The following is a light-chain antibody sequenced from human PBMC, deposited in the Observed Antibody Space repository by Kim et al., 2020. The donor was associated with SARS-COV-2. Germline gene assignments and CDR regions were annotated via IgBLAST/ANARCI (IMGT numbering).Light chain of an antibody. CDR1: QGISGF. CDR2: DAS. J-gene: IGKJ3*01. V-gene: IGKV1-9*01. Sequence: VGDRVTITCRASQGISGFLAWYQQKPGQAPRLLIYDASTLRSGVPSRFSGSGSGTEFPLTISTLQPEDFATYYCLQLNSYPLLFTFGPGTKVDIK. CDR3: LQLNSYPLLFT.